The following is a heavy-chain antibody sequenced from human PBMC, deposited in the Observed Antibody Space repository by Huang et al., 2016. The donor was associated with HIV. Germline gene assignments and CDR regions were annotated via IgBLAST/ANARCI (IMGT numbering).Heavy chain of an antibody. CDR3: VHRLRYGKWYVDY. J-gene: IGHJ4*02. CDR2: IYWDNEE. V-gene: IGHV2-5*02. Sequence: QITLKESGPTLVKPTQTLTLPFTFSGFSLTSSGVAVGWIRQPPGKALEWLALIYWDNEERFSPSLKTRLTITKDTPKNEVVLTMTNMDPVDTATYYCVHRLRYGKWYVDYWGQGVLVTVSS. CDR1: GFSLTSSGVA. D-gene: IGHD6-13*01.